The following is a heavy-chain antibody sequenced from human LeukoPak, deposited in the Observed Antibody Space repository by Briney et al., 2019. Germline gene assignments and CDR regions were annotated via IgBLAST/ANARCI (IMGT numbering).Heavy chain of an antibody. D-gene: IGHD3-22*01. V-gene: IGHV3-30*18. J-gene: IGHJ5*02. Sequence: GGSLRLSCAASGFTFRSYGIHWVRQAPGKGLEWVALISYDGNNRYYADSVKGRFTISRDNSKNTVSLQVNSLRAEDTAVYYCAKAPQNYESSGYWALDPWGQGALVTVSS. CDR3: AKAPQNYESSGYWALDP. CDR2: ISYDGNNR. CDR1: GFTFRSYG.